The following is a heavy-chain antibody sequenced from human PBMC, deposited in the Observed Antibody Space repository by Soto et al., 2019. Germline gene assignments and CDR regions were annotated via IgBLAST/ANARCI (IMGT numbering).Heavy chain of an antibody. CDR3: ARDTGYYDGSGKNFFDY. Sequence: QVQLQESGPGLVKPSQTLSLTCTVSGGSITTGDYCWSWIRQPPGKGLEWIGYIYYSGSTSYNPSLKSRVTISVDTSKNQCSLKLSSVTAADTAVYYCARDTGYYDGSGKNFFDYWGQGTLVTVSS. J-gene: IGHJ4*02. V-gene: IGHV4-30-4*01. D-gene: IGHD3-22*01. CDR1: GGSITTGDYC. CDR2: IYYSGST.